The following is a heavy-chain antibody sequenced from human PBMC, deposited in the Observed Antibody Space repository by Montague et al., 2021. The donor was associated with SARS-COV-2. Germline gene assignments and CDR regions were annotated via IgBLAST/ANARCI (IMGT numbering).Heavy chain of an antibody. CDR1: GDSISSSSYN. Sequence: SETLSLTCTVSGDSISSSSYNWGWIRQPPGKGLEWIGNIYYSGSTYYNPSLKSRVTISVDTSKNQFSLKLSSVTAADTAVYYCARQDAWAYCGDECYRGWFDSWGQGTLVTVSS. J-gene: IGHJ5*01. CDR2: IYYSGST. CDR3: ARQDAWAYCGDECYRGWFDS. V-gene: IGHV4-39*01. D-gene: IGHD2-21*01.